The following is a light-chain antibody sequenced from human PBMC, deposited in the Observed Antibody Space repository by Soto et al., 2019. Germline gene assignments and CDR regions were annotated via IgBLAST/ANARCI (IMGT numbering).Light chain of an antibody. V-gene: IGKV1-6*01. Sequence: AIQMTQSPSSLSASVGDRVTITCRASQGIRNDLGWYQQKPGKAPKLLIYAASTLQGGVPSRSSGSGSGTDFTLTISSLQPEDFAIYYCLQDYDYPLIFGGGTKVDIK. CDR2: AAS. CDR1: QGIRND. CDR3: LQDYDYPLI. J-gene: IGKJ4*01.